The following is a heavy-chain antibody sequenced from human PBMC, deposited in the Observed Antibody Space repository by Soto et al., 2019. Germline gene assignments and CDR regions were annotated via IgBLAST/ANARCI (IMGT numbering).Heavy chain of an antibody. Sequence: PSETLSLTCTVSGGSINSGGCYWNWIRQHPGKGLEWIGHIFYSGSTYYNPSLKSRVIISVDTSKNQFSLKLNSVTAADTAVYYCARSHPGYSGYSIDCWGQGTLVTVSS. V-gene: IGHV4-31*03. CDR2: IFYSGST. J-gene: IGHJ4*02. D-gene: IGHD5-12*01. CDR3: ARSHPGYSGYSIDC. CDR1: GGSINSGGCY.